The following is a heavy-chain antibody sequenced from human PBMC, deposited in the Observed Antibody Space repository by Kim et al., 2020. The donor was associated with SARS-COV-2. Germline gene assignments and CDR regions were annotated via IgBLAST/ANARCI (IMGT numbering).Heavy chain of an antibody. J-gene: IGHJ4*02. D-gene: IGHD3-10*01. CDR3: ARDRGINLFDC. Sequence: THCAKNCQGRVNLTTDTSTNTAYMELRSLNSDDTAVYYCARDRGINLFDCWGQGTLVTVSS. V-gene: IGHV1-18*01. CDR2: T.